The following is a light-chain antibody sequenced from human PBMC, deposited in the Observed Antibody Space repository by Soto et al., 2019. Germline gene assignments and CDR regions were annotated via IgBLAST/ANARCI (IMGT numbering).Light chain of an antibody. J-gene: IGLJ1*01. CDR2: DVS. CDR1: RSDVGRYNY. V-gene: IGLV2-14*03. Sequence: QSVLAQPASVSGSRGQSITISCTGTRSDVGRYNYVSWFQQHPGKVPKLIIYDVSNWPSGVSDRFSGSKSGNTSSLTISGLQPDDEADYYCSSFTSSSTFVFGTGTKVTVL. CDR3: SSFTSSSTFV.